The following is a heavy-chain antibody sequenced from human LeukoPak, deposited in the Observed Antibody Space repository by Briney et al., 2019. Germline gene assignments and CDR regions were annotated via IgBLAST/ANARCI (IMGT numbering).Heavy chain of an antibody. CDR2: ISGSGGST. J-gene: IGHJ4*02. CDR1: GFTFRSYA. V-gene: IGHV3-23*01. CDR3: AKDPRQLVLGY. D-gene: IGHD6-13*01. Sequence: GGSLRLSCAASGFTFRSYAMSWVRQAPGKGLEWVAAISGSGGSTYYEDSVKGRFNISRDNSKNTLYLQMNSLRAEDTAVYYCAKDPRQLVLGYWGQGTLVTVSS.